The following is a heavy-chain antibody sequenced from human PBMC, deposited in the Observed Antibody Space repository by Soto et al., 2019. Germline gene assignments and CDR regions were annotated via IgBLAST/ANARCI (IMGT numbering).Heavy chain of an antibody. CDR2: IYYSGST. CDR1: GGSISSSSYY. Sequence: QLQLQESGPGLVKPSETLSLTCTVSGGSISSSSYYWGWIRQPPGKGLEWIGSIYYSGSTYYNPSLKSRVTISVDTSKNQFSLKLSSVTAADTAVYYCARKAGYDFWSGYYPFDYWGQGTLVTVSS. V-gene: IGHV4-39*01. D-gene: IGHD3-3*01. CDR3: ARKAGYDFWSGYYPFDY. J-gene: IGHJ4*02.